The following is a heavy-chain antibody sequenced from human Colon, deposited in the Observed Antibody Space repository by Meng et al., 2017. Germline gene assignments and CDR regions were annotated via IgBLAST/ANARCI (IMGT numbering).Heavy chain of an antibody. D-gene: IGHD3-10*01. V-gene: IGHV4-4*07. CDR2: IYSSGST. J-gene: IGHJ4*02. CDR3: ARDGSGSRPFDY. CDR1: CGSISSYY. Sequence: QGRLQSSVPGLVNPPQTLSLTSPVSCGSISSYYWTWIRTPAGKGLEWLGRIYSSGSTNYNPSLKSRATMSVDTSKNQVSLNLTSVTAADTAVYYCARDGSGSRPFDYWGQGTLVTVSS.